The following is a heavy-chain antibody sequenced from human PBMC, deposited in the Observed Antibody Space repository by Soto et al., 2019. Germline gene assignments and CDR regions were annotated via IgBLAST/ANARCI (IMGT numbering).Heavy chain of an antibody. Sequence: SETLSLTCTVSGGSISSHYWSWIRQPPGKGLEWIGNIYYNGYTNYNPSLKSRVTISVDTSKNQFSLKLNSVTAADTAVYYCARDLWGYCGTDCYPLDVWGQGTTVT. CDR2: IYYNGYT. J-gene: IGHJ6*02. CDR3: ARDLWGYCGTDCYPLDV. D-gene: IGHD2-21*02. V-gene: IGHV4-59*11. CDR1: GGSISSHY.